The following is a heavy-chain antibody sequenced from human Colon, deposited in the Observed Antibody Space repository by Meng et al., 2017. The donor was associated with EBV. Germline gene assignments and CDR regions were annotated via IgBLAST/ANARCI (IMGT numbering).Heavy chain of an antibody. CDR3: ARDLWSGSSDYFDY. Sequence: QVQLVQSVAAVKKPGASVKVSCKASGYTFTGFYIQWVRQAPGQGLEWMGWINPKSGDTIYEQKFQGRVTMTRDTSISTVYMDLNSLRSDDTAVYFCARDLWSGSSDYFDYWGQGTLVTVSS. V-gene: IGHV1-2*02. CDR2: INPKSGDT. D-gene: IGHD3-3*01. J-gene: IGHJ4*02. CDR1: GYTFTGFY.